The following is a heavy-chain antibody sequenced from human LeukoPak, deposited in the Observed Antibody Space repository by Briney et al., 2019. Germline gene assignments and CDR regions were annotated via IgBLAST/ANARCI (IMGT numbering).Heavy chain of an antibody. CDR3: ARDWRDSSGKFPNDAFDI. J-gene: IGHJ3*02. V-gene: IGHV3-48*01. CDR2: ISSGNSNI. Sequence: GGSLRLSCAASGFTFDNYGMSWVRQAPGKGLVWVSYISSGNSNIDYADSVKGRFTISRDNAKNSLYLQMNSLRAEDTAVYYCARDWRDSSGKFPNDAFDIWGQGTMVTVSS. CDR1: GFTFDNYG. D-gene: IGHD3-22*01.